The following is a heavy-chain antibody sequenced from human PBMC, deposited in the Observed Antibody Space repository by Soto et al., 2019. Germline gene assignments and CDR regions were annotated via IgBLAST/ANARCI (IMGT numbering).Heavy chain of an antibody. Sequence: GGSLRLSCAASGFTFSDYYMSWIRQAPGKGLEWVSYISSSGSTIYYADSVKGRFTIPRDNAKNSLYLQMNSLRAEDTAVYYCSRASLELWSLDVWGQGTTVTVSS. J-gene: IGHJ6*02. CDR2: ISSSGSTI. CDR1: GFTFSDYY. CDR3: SRASLELWSLDV. D-gene: IGHD3-10*01. V-gene: IGHV3-11*01.